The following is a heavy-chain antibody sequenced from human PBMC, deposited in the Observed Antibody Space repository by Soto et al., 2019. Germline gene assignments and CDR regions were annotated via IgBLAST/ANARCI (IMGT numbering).Heavy chain of an antibody. D-gene: IGHD6-13*01. CDR3: AKGRGSSWSVVFFDY. CDR1: GFSVGSYG. V-gene: IGHV3-23*01. J-gene: IGHJ4*02. CDR2: SGSGYSI. Sequence: EVQLLESGGDSVPPGGSLRLSCAASGFSVGSYGMSWVRQAPGKGLECVSSSGSGYSIYYADSVKGRFTISRDNSKNTLFLQMNSLRVEDTAVYYCAKGRGSSWSVVFFDYWGQGALVTVSS.